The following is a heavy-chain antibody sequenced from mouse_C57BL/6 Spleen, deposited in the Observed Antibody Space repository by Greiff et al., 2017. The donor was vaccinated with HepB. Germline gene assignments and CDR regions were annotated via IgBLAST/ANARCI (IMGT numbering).Heavy chain of an antibody. CDR1: GYTFTSYW. Sequence: QVQLQQPGAELVKPGASVKLSCKASGYTFTSYWMHWVKQRPGQGLEWIGMIHPNSGSTNYNEKFKSKATLTVDKSSSTAYMQLSSLTSEDSAVYYCARTEDLYYSAMAYWGQGTSVTVAS. CDR3: ARTEDLYYSAMAY. D-gene: IGHD2-3*01. V-gene: IGHV1-64*01. J-gene: IGHJ4*01. CDR2: IHPNSGST.